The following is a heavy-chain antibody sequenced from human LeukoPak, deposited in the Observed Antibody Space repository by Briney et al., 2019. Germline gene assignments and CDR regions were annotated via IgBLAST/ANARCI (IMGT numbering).Heavy chain of an antibody. CDR1: GVSISSGSNY. CDR3: ARSDGYGLIGI. D-gene: IGHD3-10*01. Sequence: KTSETLSLTCTVSGVSISSGSNYWGWIRQPPGKTLEWIGSIYSSGSTYYNPSLKSRVIILFDTAKNHFSLNLSSVTAADTAVYYCARSDGYGLIGIWGQGTMVTVSS. CDR2: IYSSGST. V-gene: IGHV4-39*07. J-gene: IGHJ3*02.